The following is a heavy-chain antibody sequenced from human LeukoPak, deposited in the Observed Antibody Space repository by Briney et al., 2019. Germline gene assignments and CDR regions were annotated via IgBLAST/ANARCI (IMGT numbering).Heavy chain of an antibody. D-gene: IGHD3-10*01. CDR2: IRYDGSNK. CDR3: ASGEYYYGSGSYYNLDY. J-gene: IGHJ4*02. CDR1: GFTFSSYG. V-gene: IGHV3-30*02. Sequence: GGSLRLSCAASGFTFSSYGMHWVRQAPGKGLEWVAFIRYDGSNKYYADSVKGRFTISRDNSKNTLFLQMNSLRAEDTAVYYCASGEYYYGSGSYYNLDYWGQGTLVTVSS.